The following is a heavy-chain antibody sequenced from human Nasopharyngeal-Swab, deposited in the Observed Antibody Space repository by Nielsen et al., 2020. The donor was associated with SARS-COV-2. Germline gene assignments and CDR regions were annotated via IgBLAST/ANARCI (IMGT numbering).Heavy chain of an antibody. Sequence: WIRQPPGKGLEWIGEIYHSGSTNYNPSLKSRVTISVDKSKNQFSLKLSSVTAADTAVYYCASQIAARFDYWGQGTLVHRLL. J-gene: IGHJ4*02. V-gene: IGHV4-4*02. CDR2: IYHSGST. CDR3: ASQIAARFDY. D-gene: IGHD6-6*01.